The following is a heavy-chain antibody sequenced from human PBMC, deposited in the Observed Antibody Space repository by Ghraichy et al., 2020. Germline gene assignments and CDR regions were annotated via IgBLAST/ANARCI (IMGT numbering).Heavy chain of an antibody. D-gene: IGHD3-22*01. CDR1: GGTFSSYA. CDR2: IIPIFGTA. J-gene: IGHJ5*02. Sequence: SVKVSCKASGGTFSSYAISWVRQAPGQGLEWMGGIIPIFGTANYAQKFQGRVTITADESTSTAYMELSSLRSEETAVYYCARGLYYYDSSGYPQNNWFDPWGQGTLVTVSS. CDR3: ARGLYYYDSSGYPQNNWFDP. V-gene: IGHV1-69*13.